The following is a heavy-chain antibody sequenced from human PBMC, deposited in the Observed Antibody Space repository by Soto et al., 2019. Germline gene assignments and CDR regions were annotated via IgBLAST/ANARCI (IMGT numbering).Heavy chain of an antibody. Sequence: EVQLVESGGGLVQPGGSLRLSCAASGFTFSAHYMDWVRQAPGKGLEWVGRIKNKANSYTTEYAASGEGRFTISREDSQNSLYMQMQRLKTEDTAVYYCARAPFVGPSGGRYFDYWGQGPQVAVSS. J-gene: IGHJ4*02. CDR3: ARAPFVGPSGGRYFDY. D-gene: IGHD1-26*01. CDR1: GFTFSAHY. V-gene: IGHV3-72*01. CDR2: IKNKANSYTT.